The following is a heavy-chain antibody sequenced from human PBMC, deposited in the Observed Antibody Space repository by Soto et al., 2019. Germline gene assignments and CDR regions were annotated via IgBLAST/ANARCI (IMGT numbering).Heavy chain of an antibody. D-gene: IGHD6-6*01. CDR1: GYTFTSYA. V-gene: IGHV1-18*01. CDR2: ISAYNGNT. Sequence: QVQLVQSGAEVKKPGASVKVSCKASGYTFTSYAISWVRQAPGQGLEWMGWISAYNGNTNYAQKLQGRVTMTTDTSSRTAYMELCGLTADDTAVYDVATGWVGEYVYYFDYWGQGTLVTVSS. CDR3: ATGWVGEYVYYFDY. J-gene: IGHJ4*02.